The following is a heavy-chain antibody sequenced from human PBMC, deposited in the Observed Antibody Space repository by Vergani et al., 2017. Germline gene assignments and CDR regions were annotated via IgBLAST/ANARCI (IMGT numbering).Heavy chain of an antibody. CDR3: ARTESFILRYFHWAL. CDR1: GGSITSSSYY. J-gene: IGHJ4*02. CDR2: IYHSGGA. D-gene: IGHD3-9*01. Sequence: QLHLQESGPGLVKPSETLSLTCTVSGGSITSSSYYWGWIRQPPGKGLEWIGNIYHSGGAYYNPSLKGRVIISVDTSKNQFSLEVTSVTAADTAIYFCARTESFILRYFHWALWGQGTLVTVSS. V-gene: IGHV4-39*01.